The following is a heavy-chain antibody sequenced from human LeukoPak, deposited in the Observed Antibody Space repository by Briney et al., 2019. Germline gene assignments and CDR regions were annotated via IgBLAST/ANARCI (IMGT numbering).Heavy chain of an antibody. D-gene: IGHD2-21*01. Sequence: KASETLSLTCTVSGGSIKSYFWNWIRQPPGKGLEWLGYIYHTGSTHSSPSLKSRVTISVDTSKNQFSLKLSSVTAADTAVYYCARDGGESLSTFDYWGQGSLVTVSS. V-gene: IGHV4-59*01. CDR1: GGSIKSYF. CDR3: ARDGGESLSTFDY. J-gene: IGHJ4*02. CDR2: IYHTGST.